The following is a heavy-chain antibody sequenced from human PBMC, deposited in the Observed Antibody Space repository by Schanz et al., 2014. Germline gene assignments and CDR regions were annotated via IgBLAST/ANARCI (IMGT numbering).Heavy chain of an antibody. CDR2: ISVYNHNK. D-gene: IGHD3-9*01. CDR1: GYTFTTYA. V-gene: IGHV1-18*01. Sequence: QVQLVQSGAEVKKPGASVRVSCKASGYTFTTYAMSWVRQAPGQGLEWVGWISVYNHNKEYDQKFHGRVTMTTDTSTSTAYMELRSLRSDDTAVYYCARDAADFYDILTEEDYWGQGTLVTVSS. CDR3: ARDAADFYDILTEEDY. J-gene: IGHJ4*02.